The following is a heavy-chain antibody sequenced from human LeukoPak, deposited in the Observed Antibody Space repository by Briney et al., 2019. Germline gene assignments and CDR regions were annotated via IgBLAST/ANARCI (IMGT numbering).Heavy chain of an antibody. CDR3: ARVIPAATVGSYYYGMDV. J-gene: IGHJ6*02. D-gene: IGHD2-2*01. CDR2: ISAYNGNT. Sequence: ASVKVSCKASGYTFTSYGISWVRQAPGQGLEWMGWISAYNGNTNYARKLQGRVTMTTDTSTSTAYMELRSLRSDDTAVYYCARVIPAATVGSYYYGMDVWGHGTTVTVSS. V-gene: IGHV1-18*01. CDR1: GYTFTSYG.